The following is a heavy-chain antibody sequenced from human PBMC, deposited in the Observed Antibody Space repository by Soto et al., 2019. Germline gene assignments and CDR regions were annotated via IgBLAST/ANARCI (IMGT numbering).Heavy chain of an antibody. CDR2: IYYSGST. CDR3: ARDSSYDSSGYYQYNWFDP. J-gene: IGHJ5*02. CDR1: GGSVSSGGYY. V-gene: IGHV4-31*03. Sequence: QVQLQESGSGLVKPSQTLSLTCTVSGGSVSSGGYYWSWIRQHPRKGLEWIGYIYYSGSTYYNPSLKRRVTLSVDTSKNQFSLQLSSVIAAGTAVYYCARDSSYDSSGYYQYNWFDPWGQGTLVTVSS. D-gene: IGHD3-22*01.